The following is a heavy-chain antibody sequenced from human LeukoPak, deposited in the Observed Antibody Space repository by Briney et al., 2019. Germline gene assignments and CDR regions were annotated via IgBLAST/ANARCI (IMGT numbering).Heavy chain of an antibody. D-gene: IGHD3-22*01. CDR3: VEGGAPSYYDGSGDAYFDY. CDR2: IRVGGGRT. J-gene: IGHJ4*02. V-gene: IGHV3-23*01. Sequence: GGSLRLSWEAPGFTFRGYPMSWVRQPPGRGLGGVSVIRVGGGRTSYADSVKGRFTVSRDNSKNTLYLQMNSLRAEDTAVYFCVEGGAPSYYDGSGDAYFDYWGQGTLVTVSS. CDR1: GFTFRGYP.